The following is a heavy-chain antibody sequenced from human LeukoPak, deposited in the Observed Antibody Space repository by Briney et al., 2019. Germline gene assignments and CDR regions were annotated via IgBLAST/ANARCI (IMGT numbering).Heavy chain of an antibody. CDR3: VNIGWLVY. D-gene: IGHD6-19*01. Sequence: GGSLRESCAASGFTFSSQNMNWARQAPGKGLEWVAYISTRGDSIKYADSVEGRFTISRDNAENSLYLLMNSLRVEDTAVYYCVNIGWLVYWSQ. CDR2: ISTRGDSI. CDR1: GFTFSSQN. J-gene: IGHJ4*02. V-gene: IGHV3-21*06.